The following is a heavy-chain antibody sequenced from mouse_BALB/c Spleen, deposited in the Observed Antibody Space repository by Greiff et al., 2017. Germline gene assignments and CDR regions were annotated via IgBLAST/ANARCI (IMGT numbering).Heavy chain of an antibody. CDR1: GYTFTSYW. D-gene: IGHD1-1*01. CDR3: ARSTVGPDRFAY. V-gene: IGHV1S81*02. J-gene: IGHJ3*01. Sequence: QVQLQQPGAELVKPGASVKLSCKASGYTFTSYWMHWVKQRPGQGLEWIGEINPSNGRTNYNEKFKSKATLTVDKSSSTAYMQLSSLTSEDSAVYYCARSTVGPDRFAYWGQGTLVTVSA. CDR2: INPSNGRT.